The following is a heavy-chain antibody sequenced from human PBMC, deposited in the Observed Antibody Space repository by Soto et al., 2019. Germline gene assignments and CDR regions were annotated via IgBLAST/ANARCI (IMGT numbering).Heavy chain of an antibody. V-gene: IGHV4-59*01. Sequence: SETLSLTCTVSGGSISSYYWSWIRQPPGKGLEWIGYIYYSGSTNYNPSLKSRVTISVDTSKNQFSLKLSSVTAADTAVYYCARGGEALLTIFGVVISDYYYYGMDVWGQGTTVTVSS. CDR2: IYYSGST. J-gene: IGHJ6*02. CDR3: ARGGEALLTIFGVVISDYYYYGMDV. D-gene: IGHD3-3*01. CDR1: GGSISSYY.